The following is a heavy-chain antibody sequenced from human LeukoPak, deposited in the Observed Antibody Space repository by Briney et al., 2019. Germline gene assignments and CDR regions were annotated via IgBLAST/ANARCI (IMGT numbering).Heavy chain of an antibody. CDR3: ARVRRGSGGYKFDS. Sequence: QTGVSLRLSCAASGFTFSSYEMNWVRQAPGEGLEWVSYISSNGSTIYYADSVKGRFIISRDNAKNSLYLQMNSLRAQDTAVYYCARVRRGSGGYKFDSWGQGTLVTVSS. V-gene: IGHV3-48*03. J-gene: IGHJ4*02. CDR2: ISSNGSTI. CDR1: GFTFSSYE. D-gene: IGHD3-10*01.